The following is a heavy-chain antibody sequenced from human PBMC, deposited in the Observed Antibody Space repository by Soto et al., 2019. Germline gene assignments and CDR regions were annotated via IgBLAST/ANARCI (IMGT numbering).Heavy chain of an antibody. Sequence: GGSLRLSCAASGFTFSSYAMSWVRQAPGKGLEWVSAISGSGGSTYYADSVKGRFTISRDNSKNTLYLQMNSLRAEDTAVCYCAKENGYSSNWFEFDYWGQGTLVTVSS. CDR2: ISGSGGST. CDR1: GFTFSSYA. J-gene: IGHJ4*02. CDR3: AKENGYSSNWFEFDY. V-gene: IGHV3-23*01. D-gene: IGHD6-13*01.